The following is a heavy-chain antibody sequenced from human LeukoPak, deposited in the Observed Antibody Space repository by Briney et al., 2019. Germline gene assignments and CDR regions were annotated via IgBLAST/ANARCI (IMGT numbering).Heavy chain of an antibody. V-gene: IGHV3-23*01. J-gene: IGHJ4*02. Sequence: GGSLRLSCVASGFSFRSYAMSWVRQAPGEGLEWVSAFTGIASGVNTYYADSVRGRFTISRDNSKSTVYLQMNSLKPDDTAVYYCATQSITLVVVISPFDYWGQGTLVTVSS. D-gene: IGHD3-22*01. CDR3: ATQSITLVVVISPFDY. CDR1: GFSFRSYA. CDR2: FTGIASGVNT.